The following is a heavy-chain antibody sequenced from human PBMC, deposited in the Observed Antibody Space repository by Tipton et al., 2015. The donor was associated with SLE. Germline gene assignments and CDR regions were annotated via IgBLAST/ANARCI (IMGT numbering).Heavy chain of an antibody. J-gene: IGHJ3*02. Sequence: GSLRFSCTVSDGSIRASYYWSWIRQAPGKGLEWVSSISSSSSYIYYADSVKGRFTMSRDNSKNSLYLQMESLRAEDTAVYFCGGGGNPGVIDIWGQGTMVTVSS. CDR3: GGGGNPGVIDI. V-gene: IGHV3-21*01. CDR2: ISSSSSYI. CDR1: DGSIRASYY. D-gene: IGHD4-23*01.